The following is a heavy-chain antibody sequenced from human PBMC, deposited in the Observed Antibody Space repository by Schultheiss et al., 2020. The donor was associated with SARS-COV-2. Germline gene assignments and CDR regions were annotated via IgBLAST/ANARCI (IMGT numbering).Heavy chain of an antibody. Sequence: SQTLSLTCTVSGGSISSYYWSWIRQPPGKGLEWIGYIYYSGSTNYNPSLKSRVTISVDTSKNQFSLKLSSVTAADTAVYYCARVFGVVTMGGFDPLGQGTLVTVSS. CDR1: GGSISSYY. J-gene: IGHJ5*02. CDR2: IYYSGST. V-gene: IGHV4-59*01. CDR3: ARVFGVVTMGGFDP. D-gene: IGHD3-3*01.